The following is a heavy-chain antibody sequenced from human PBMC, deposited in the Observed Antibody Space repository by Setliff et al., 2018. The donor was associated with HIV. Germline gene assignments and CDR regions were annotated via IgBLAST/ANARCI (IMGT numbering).Heavy chain of an antibody. D-gene: IGHD4-17*01. CDR2: IYTSGST. CDR3: AREAVDDYADTPGDPGSIGY. Sequence: SETLSLTCSVSGVTISSHFWTWIRQPTGKGLEWIGRIYTSGSTNYNPSLKSRVTISVDTSKNQFSLKLSSVTAADTAVYYCAREAVDDYADTPGDPGSIGYWGQGTLVTVSS. V-gene: IGHV4-4*07. CDR1: GVTISSHF. J-gene: IGHJ4*02.